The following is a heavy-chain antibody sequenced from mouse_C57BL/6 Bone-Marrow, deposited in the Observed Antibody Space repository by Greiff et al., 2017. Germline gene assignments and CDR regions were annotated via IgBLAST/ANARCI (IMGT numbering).Heavy chain of an antibody. CDR2: ISNLAYSI. V-gene: IGHV5-15*01. CDR3: ARDYYGSRMDDYAMDY. D-gene: IGHD1-1*01. CDR1: GFTFSDYG. J-gene: IGHJ4*01. Sequence: EVQLVESGGGLVQPGGSLKLSCAASGFTFSDYGMAWVRQAPRKWPEWVAFISNLAYSIYYADTVKGRFTITRESAKNTLYLEMSRLRSEETAMYYCARDYYGSRMDDYAMDYWGQGTSVTVSS.